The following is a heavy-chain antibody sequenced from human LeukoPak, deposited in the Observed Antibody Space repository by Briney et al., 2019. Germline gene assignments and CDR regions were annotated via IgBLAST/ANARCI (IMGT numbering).Heavy chain of an antibody. CDR2: IYYSGST. CDR3: ARGGLAAVGIAEYFQH. CDR1: GGSISSSGYY. Sequence: SETLSLTCTVSGGSISSSGYYWSWIRQHPGKGLEWIGYIYYSGSTYYNPSLKSRVTISVDTSKNQFSLKLKSVTAADTAVYDCARGGLAAVGIAEYFQHWGQGTLVTVSS. V-gene: IGHV4-31*03. D-gene: IGHD6-13*01. J-gene: IGHJ1*01.